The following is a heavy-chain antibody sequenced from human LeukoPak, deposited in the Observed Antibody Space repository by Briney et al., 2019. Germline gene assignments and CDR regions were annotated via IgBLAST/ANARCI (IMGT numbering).Heavy chain of an antibody. CDR3: ARGDGITGTTSPLFDY. CDR1: GGTFSSYA. CDR2: IIPISGTA. Sequence: GASVKVSCTASGGTFSSYAISWVRQAPGQGLEWMGGIIPISGTANYAQKFQGRVTITADESTSTAYMELSSLRSEDTAVYYCARGDGITGTTSPLFDYWGQGTLVTVSS. V-gene: IGHV1-69*13. J-gene: IGHJ4*02. D-gene: IGHD1-7*01.